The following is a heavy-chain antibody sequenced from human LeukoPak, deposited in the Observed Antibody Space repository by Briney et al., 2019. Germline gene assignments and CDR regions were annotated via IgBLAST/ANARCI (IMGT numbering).Heavy chain of an antibody. CDR1: GGTFSSYA. V-gene: IGHV1-69*04. Sequence: SVKVSCKASGGTFSSYAISWVRQAPGQGLEWMGRIIPILGIANYAQKFQGRVTITADKSTSTAYMELSSLRSEDTAVYYCARDQDYYDSSGYYYDPSWGQGTLVTVPS. CDR3: ARDQDYYDSSGYYYDPS. J-gene: IGHJ5*02. CDR2: IIPILGIA. D-gene: IGHD3-22*01.